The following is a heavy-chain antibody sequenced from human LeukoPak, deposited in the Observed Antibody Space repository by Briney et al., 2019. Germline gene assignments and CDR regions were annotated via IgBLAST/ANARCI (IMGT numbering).Heavy chain of an antibody. V-gene: IGHV4-30-2*01. J-gene: IGHJ4*02. CDR1: GGFISSGGYS. D-gene: IGHD5-24*01. Sequence: SQTLSLTCAVSGGFISSGGYSWSWIRQPPGKGLEWIGYIYHSGSTYYNPSLKSRVTISVDRSKNQFSLKLSSVTAADTAVYYCASSRDGYNYLFGYWGQGTLVTVSS. CDR2: IYHSGST. CDR3: ASSRDGYNYLFGY.